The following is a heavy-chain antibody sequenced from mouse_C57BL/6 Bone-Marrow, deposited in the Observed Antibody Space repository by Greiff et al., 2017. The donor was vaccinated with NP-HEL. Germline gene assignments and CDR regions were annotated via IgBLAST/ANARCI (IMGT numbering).Heavy chain of an antibody. V-gene: IGHV14-1*01. CDR3: ITGYYGSSLFDY. CDR2: IDPEDGDT. Sequence: EVQLQQSGAELVRPGASVKLSCTASGFNIKDYYMHWVKQRPEQGLEWIGRIDPEDGDTEYAPKFQGKATMTADTSSNTAYLQLSSLTSEDTAVYYCITGYYGSSLFDYWGQGTTLTVSS. J-gene: IGHJ2*01. D-gene: IGHD1-1*01. CDR1: GFNIKDYY.